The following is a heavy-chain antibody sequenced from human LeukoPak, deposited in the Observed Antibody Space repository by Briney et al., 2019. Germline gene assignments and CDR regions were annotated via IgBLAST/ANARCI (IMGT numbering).Heavy chain of an antibody. CDR1: GFTFSSYA. V-gene: IGHV3-23*01. CDR2: ISGSGGST. D-gene: IGHD6-19*01. Sequence: PGGSLRLSCAASGFTFSSYAMSWVRQAPGKGLEWVSAISGSGGSTYYADSVKGRFTISRDNSKNTLYLQMNSLRAEDTAVYYCAKEEMGIAVAGTYQPEAPFDYWGQGTLVTVSS. CDR3: AKEEMGIAVAGTYQPEAPFDY. J-gene: IGHJ4*02.